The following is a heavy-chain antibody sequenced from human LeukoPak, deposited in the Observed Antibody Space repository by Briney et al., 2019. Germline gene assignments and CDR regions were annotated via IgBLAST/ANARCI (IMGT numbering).Heavy chain of an antibody. Sequence: PGGSLRLSCAVSGFSVSSYGMSWVRQAPGKGLEWISAINLNGDTKHYADSVKGRFTISRDHSENTLYLHMNSLRTEDTAVYYCAQGYSSGWFPNWGQGSLVSVSS. D-gene: IGHD6-19*01. J-gene: IGHJ4*02. CDR1: GFSVSSYG. V-gene: IGHV3-23*01. CDR3: AQGYSSGWFPN. CDR2: INLNGDTK.